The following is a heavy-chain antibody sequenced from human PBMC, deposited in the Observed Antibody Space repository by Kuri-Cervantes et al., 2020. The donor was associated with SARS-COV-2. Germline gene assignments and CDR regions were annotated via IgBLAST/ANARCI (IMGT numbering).Heavy chain of an antibody. CDR2: IWSDGTNK. J-gene: IGHJ6*02. CDR3: ARALYGGRLDYSPTSGYYYEGMDV. D-gene: IGHD3-9*01. CDR1: EFTFSSYG. V-gene: IGHV3-33*01. Sequence: GESLKISCAASEFTFSSYGMHWVRQAPGKGLEWVAVIWSDGTNKYYADSAKGRFTISRDNSKNTLYLQMNSLRAEGTAVYFCARALYGGRLDYSPTSGYYYEGMDVWGQGTMVTVSS.